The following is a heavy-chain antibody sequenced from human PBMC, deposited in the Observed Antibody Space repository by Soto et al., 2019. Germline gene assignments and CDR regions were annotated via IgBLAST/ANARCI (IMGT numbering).Heavy chain of an antibody. CDR1: GGSISSYY. J-gene: IGHJ1*01. D-gene: IGHD2-15*01. CDR2: IYYSGST. V-gene: IGHV4-59*01. CDR3: ASLGYCSGGSCYSGYFQH. Sequence: SETLSLTCTVSGGSISSYYWSWIRQPPGKGLEWIGYIYYSGSTNYNPSLKSRVTISVDTSKNQFSLKLSSVTAADTAVYYCASLGYCSGGSCYSGYFQHWGQGTLVT.